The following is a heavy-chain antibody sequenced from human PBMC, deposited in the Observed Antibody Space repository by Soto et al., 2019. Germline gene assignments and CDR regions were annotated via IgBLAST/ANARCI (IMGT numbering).Heavy chain of an antibody. J-gene: IGHJ4*02. CDR1: AFTFSSYA. CDR2: VSGSGDST. D-gene: IGHD2-21*02. CDR3: AKGRASDCPGCTQDY. V-gene: IGHV3-23*01. Sequence: EVQLLESGGGLAQPGGSLRLSCAASAFTFSSYAMSSVRQAPGKGLEWVSAVSGSGDSTYYADSVKGRFTISRDNSKNTLYLQMNSLRAEDTAVYYCAKGRASDCPGCTQDYWGQGTLVTVSS.